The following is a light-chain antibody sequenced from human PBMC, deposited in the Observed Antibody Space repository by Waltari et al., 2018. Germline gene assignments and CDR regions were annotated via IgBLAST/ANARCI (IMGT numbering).Light chain of an antibody. V-gene: IGLV2-14*01. CDR1: SSDVGGYNF. CDR3: SSYTSSSTVV. CDR2: DVS. J-gene: IGLJ2*01. Sequence: QSALTPPASVSGSPGQSITISCTGTSSDVGGYNFVSWSQQHPGKAPKLMIYDVSKRPSGVSNRFSGSKSGNTASLTISGLQAEDEADYYCSSYTSSSTVVFGGGTKLTVL.